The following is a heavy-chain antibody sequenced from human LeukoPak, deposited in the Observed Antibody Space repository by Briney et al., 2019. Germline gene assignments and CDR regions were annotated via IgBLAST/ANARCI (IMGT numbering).Heavy chain of an antibody. CDR2: ISGSGGST. CDR1: GFTFSSYA. D-gene: IGHD5-12*01. J-gene: IGHJ4*02. CDR3: ARGPSGYHNT. Sequence: GGSLRLSRAASGFTFSSYAMSWVRQAPGKGLEWVSAISGSGGSTYCADSVKGRFTISRDNSKNTLYLQMNSLRAEDTAVYYCARGPSGYHNTGGQGTLVTVSS. V-gene: IGHV3-23*01.